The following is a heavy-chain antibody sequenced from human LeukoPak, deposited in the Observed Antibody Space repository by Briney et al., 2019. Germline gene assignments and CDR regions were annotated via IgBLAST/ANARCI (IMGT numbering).Heavy chain of an antibody. J-gene: IGHJ3*02. V-gene: IGHV1-8*03. D-gene: IGHD3-3*01. CDR2: MNPNTGNT. CDR3: VRILYDFWSGYHAAFDI. CDR1: GYTFTNFD. Sequence: GASVKVSCKASGYTFTNFDINWVRQATGQGLEWMGWMNPNTGNTGYAQKFQGRVTLTRDTSISTAYMELSSLRSEDTAVYYCVRILYDFWSGYHAAFDIWGQGTMVTVSS.